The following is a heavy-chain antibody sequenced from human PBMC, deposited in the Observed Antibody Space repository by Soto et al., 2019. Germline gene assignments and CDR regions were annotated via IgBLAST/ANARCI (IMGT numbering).Heavy chain of an antibody. CDR1: GYTFTSYG. D-gene: IGHD6-13*01. V-gene: IGHV1-18*01. CDR2: ISAYNGNT. CDR3: ARDGSSSWYPVGGYGMDV. J-gene: IGHJ6*02. Sequence: ASVKVSCKASGYTFTSYGISWVRQAPGQGLEWMGWISAYNGNTNYAQKLQGRVTMTTDTSTSTAYMELRSLRSDDTAVYYCARDGSSSWYPVGGYGMDVWGQGTTVTVSS.